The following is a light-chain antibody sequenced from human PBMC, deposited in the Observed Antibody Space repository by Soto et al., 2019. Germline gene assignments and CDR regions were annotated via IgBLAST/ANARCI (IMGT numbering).Light chain of an antibody. CDR1: SSDVGGYNY. Sequence: QSVLTQPASVSGSPGQSITISCTGTSSDVGGYNYVSWYQQHTGKAPKLMIYEVSNRPSGVSNRFSGSKSGNTASLSISGLQAEDEADYHCSSSTSSSTLFVFGTGTKVTVL. CDR2: EVS. J-gene: IGLJ1*01. V-gene: IGLV2-14*01. CDR3: SSSTSSSTLFV.